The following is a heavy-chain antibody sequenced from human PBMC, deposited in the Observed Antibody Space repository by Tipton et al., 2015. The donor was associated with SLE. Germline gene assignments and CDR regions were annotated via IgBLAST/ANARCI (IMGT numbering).Heavy chain of an antibody. CDR1: GGSISSGSYY. V-gene: IGHV4-61*09. J-gene: IGHJ5*02. D-gene: IGHD1-7*01. CDR2: INHSGST. Sequence: TLSLTCTVSGGSISSGSYYWSWIRQPAGKGLEWIGEINHSGSTNYNPSLKSRVTISVDTSKNQFSLKLSSVTAADTAVYYCARGLTGTMDWFDPWGQGTLVTVSS. CDR3: ARGLTGTMDWFDP.